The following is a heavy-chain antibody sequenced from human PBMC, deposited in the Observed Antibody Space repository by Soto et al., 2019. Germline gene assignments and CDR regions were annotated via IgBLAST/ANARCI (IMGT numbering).Heavy chain of an antibody. V-gene: IGHV4-59*01. D-gene: IGHD6-13*01. CDR3: ARDGEGIAIDAFDI. CDR2: IYYSGST. CDR1: GGSISSYY. Sequence: KTSETLSLTCTVSGGSISSYYWSWIRQPPGKGLEWIGYIYYSGSTNYNPSLKSRVTISVDTSKNQFSLKLSSVTAADTAVYYCARDGEGIAIDAFDIWGQGTMVTVSS. J-gene: IGHJ3*02.